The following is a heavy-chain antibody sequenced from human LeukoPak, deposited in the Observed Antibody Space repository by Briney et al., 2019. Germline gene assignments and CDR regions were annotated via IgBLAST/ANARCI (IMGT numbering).Heavy chain of an antibody. CDR2: ISAYNGNT. D-gene: IGHD3-10*01. CDR1: GYTFTSYG. Sequence: ASVKVSCKASGYTFTSYGISWVRQAPGQGLEWMGWISAYNGNTNYAQKLQGRVTMTTDTSTSTAYMELRSLRSDDTAVYYCARTSITMVRGVEYYFDYWGQGTLVTVSS. CDR3: ARTSITMVRGVEYYFDY. V-gene: IGHV1-18*01. J-gene: IGHJ4*02.